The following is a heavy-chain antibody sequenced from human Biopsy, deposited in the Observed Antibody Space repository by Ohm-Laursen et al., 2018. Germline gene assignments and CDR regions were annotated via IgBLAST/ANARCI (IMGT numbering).Heavy chain of an antibody. CDR1: GDSISSYY. CDR2: VYYTGST. Sequence: SDTLSLTCTVSGDSISSYYWSWIRQPPGKGLQWIGYVYYTGSTDYNPSLQSRVTISVDTSKNYFSLRLRSVTPADTAIYYCARATNSTGWPYYYFYGMDVWGQGTTVTVSS. V-gene: IGHV4-59*07. D-gene: IGHD2/OR15-2a*01. J-gene: IGHJ6*02. CDR3: ARATNSTGWPYYYFYGMDV.